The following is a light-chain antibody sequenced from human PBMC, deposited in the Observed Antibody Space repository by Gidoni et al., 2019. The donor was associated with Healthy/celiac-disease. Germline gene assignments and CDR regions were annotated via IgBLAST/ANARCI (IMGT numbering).Light chain of an antibody. Sequence: STGSASVGDRVTITCRASQSISSWLAWYQQKPGKAPKLLIYDASSLESGVPSRFSGSGSGTEFTLTISSLQPDDFATYYCQQYNSYSPPWTFGQXTKVEIK. V-gene: IGKV1-5*01. J-gene: IGKJ1*01. CDR3: QQYNSYSPPWT. CDR2: DAS. CDR1: QSISSW.